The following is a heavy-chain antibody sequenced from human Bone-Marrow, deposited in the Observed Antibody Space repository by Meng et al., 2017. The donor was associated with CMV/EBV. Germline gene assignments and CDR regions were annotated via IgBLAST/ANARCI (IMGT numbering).Heavy chain of an antibody. CDR3: ARAYCSSTTCYNRGYYVKGLDV. Sequence: SVKVSCKASGGTFSSYAISWVRQAPGQGLEWMGGIIPIFGTANYAQKFEGRVTITTDESTSTAYMEVTSLRSEDTAVYFCARAYCSSTTCYNRGYYVKGLDVWGQGTTVTVYS. CDR2: IIPIFGTA. D-gene: IGHD2-2*02. CDR1: GGTFSSYA. J-gene: IGHJ6*02. V-gene: IGHV1-69*05.